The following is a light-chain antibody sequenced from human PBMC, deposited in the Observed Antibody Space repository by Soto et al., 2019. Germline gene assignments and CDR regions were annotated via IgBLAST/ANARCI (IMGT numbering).Light chain of an antibody. CDR3: QQSYATPRT. CDR1: QSITIY. Sequence: DIQMPQSPSSLSASVGDRVAITCRSSQSITIYLNWYQQKPGKAPKLLIYAASSLQPGVPSRFSGSGSGTDFTLNINSLQPEDFATYYCQQSYATPRTFGQGTKVGIK. J-gene: IGKJ1*01. CDR2: AAS. V-gene: IGKV1-39*01.